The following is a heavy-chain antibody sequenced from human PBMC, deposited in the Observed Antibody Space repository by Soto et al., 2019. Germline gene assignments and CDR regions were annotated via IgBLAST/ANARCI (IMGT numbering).Heavy chain of an antibody. D-gene: IGHD3-3*01. CDR3: ARAMVAWSGYYVHGMDV. V-gene: IGHV1-69*13. CDR1: GGTFSSYA. CDR2: IIPIFGTA. J-gene: IGHJ6*02. Sequence: GASVKVSCKASGGTFSSYAISWVRQAPGQGFEWMGGIIPIFGTANYAQKFQGRVTITADESTSTAYMELSSLRSEDTAVFYCARAMVAWSGYYVHGMDVWGQGTTVTVSS.